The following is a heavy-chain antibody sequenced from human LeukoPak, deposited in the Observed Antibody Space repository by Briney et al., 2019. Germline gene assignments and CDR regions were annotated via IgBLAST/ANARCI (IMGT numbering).Heavy chain of an antibody. V-gene: IGHV1-46*01. J-gene: IGHJ5*02. D-gene: IGHD3-10*01. CDR3: ARDLGLRGVTNWFDP. CDR2: IDPSGGST. CDR1: AYTFSSYL. Sequence: GASAKVSCAASAYTFSSYLIHWVRQAPGQGLEWMGIIDPSGGSTAYAQKFQGRVTMTRDTSTSTVYMELSSLRSEDTAVYYCARDLGLRGVTNWFDPWGQGTLVTVSS.